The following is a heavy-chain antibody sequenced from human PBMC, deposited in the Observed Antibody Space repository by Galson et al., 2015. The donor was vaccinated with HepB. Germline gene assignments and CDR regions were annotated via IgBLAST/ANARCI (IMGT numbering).Heavy chain of an antibody. V-gene: IGHV1-3*01. J-gene: IGHJ4*02. CDR1: GYTFTSYA. CDR2: INAGNGNT. Sequence: SVKVSCKASGYTFTSYAMHWVRQAPGQRLEWMGWINAGNGNTKYSQKFQGRVTITRDTSASTAYMELSSLRSEDTAVYYCARGAAAVAGLNYWGQGTLVTVSS. CDR3: ARGAAAVAGLNY. D-gene: IGHD6-19*01.